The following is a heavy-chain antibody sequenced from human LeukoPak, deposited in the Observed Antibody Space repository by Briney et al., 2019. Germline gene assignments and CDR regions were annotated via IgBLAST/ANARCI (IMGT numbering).Heavy chain of an antibody. CDR1: GYTFIDYY. V-gene: IGHV1-2*04. D-gene: IGHD3-9*01. CDR2: INPNSGGT. J-gene: IGHJ4*02. Sequence: ASVKVSCKASGYTFIDYYLYWVRQAPGQGLEWMGWINPNSGGTNYAQKFQGWVTMTRDTSISTAYMELSRLRSDDTAVYYCARGSDYDILTGFDYWGQGTLVTVSS. CDR3: ARGSDYDILTGFDY.